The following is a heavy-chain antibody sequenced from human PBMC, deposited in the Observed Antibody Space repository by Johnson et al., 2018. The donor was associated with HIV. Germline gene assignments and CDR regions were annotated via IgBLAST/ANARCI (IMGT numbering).Heavy chain of an antibody. CDR1: GFTFSSYG. J-gene: IGHJ3*02. CDR2: ISYDGSNK. Sequence: QVQLVESGGGVVQPGRSLRLSCAASGFTFSSYGMHWVRQAPGKGLEWVAGISYDGSNKYYADSVKGRFTISRDNSKNTLYLQMNSLKPEDTALYYCTKGIVVGTPHDAFDIWGQGTMVTVSS. CDR3: TKGIVVGTPHDAFDI. D-gene: IGHD2-21*01. V-gene: IGHV3-30*18.